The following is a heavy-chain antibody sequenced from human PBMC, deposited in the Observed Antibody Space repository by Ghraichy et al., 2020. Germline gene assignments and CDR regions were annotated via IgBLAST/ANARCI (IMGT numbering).Heavy chain of an antibody. J-gene: IGHJ4*02. CDR1: GYTFTSYA. CDR3: ARLFQGGWYNDY. V-gene: IGHV1-3*01. D-gene: IGHD6-19*01. CDR2: INAGNGNT. Sequence: ASVKVSCKASGYTFTSYAMHWVRQAPGQRLEWMGWINAGNGNTKYSQKFQGRVTITRDTSASTAYMELSSLRSEDTAVYYCARLFQGGWYNDYWGQGTLVTVSS.